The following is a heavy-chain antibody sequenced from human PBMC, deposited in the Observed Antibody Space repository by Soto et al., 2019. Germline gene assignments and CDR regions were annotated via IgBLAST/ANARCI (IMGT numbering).Heavy chain of an antibody. V-gene: IGHV4-59*08. CDR2: IYYTGST. CDR3: ARGAATVTPGWFDP. Sequence: SETLSLTCTVSGGSISSYSWSWVRQPPGKGLEWIGYIYYTGSTNYNPSLKSRVTISVDTSKNQFSLKLSSVTAADTAVYYCARGAATVTPGWFDPWGQGTLVTVSS. CDR1: GGSISSYS. J-gene: IGHJ5*02. D-gene: IGHD4-17*01.